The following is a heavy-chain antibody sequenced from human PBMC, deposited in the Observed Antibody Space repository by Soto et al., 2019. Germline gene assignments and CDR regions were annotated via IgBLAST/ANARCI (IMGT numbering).Heavy chain of an antibody. J-gene: IGHJ3*02. CDR2: ISSSSNHV. CDR1: GFSFSTYS. Sequence: EVQLVESGGGLVKPGGSLRLSCAASGFSFSTYSINWVRQAPGKGLEWVSSISSSSNHVYYADSVKGRFTISRDNAKNSLYLQMNSLRAEDTAVYYCARDLPLYTGVFDRWGQGTMVSVSS. CDR3: ARDLPLYTGVFDR. D-gene: IGHD2-2*02. V-gene: IGHV3-21*01.